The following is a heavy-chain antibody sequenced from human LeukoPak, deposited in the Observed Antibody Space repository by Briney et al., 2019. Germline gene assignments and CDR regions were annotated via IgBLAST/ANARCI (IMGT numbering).Heavy chain of an antibody. D-gene: IGHD3-22*01. CDR1: GYIFTDYY. J-gene: IGHJ4*02. Sequence: GASVKVSCKASGYIFTDYYMHWVRQAPGQELGWMGRINPNSGGTNYAQKFQGRVTMTRDTSISTAYMELSRLRSDDTAVYYCARGVKNYYDSSGYPLDYWGQGTLVTVSS. CDR2: INPNSGGT. V-gene: IGHV1/OR15-1*04. CDR3: ARGVKNYYDSSGYPLDY.